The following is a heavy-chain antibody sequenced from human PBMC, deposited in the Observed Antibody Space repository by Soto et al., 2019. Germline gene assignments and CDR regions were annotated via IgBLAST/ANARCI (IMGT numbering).Heavy chain of an antibody. CDR3: ARHIEEDSGYDLELYYFDY. D-gene: IGHD5-12*01. V-gene: IGHV4-39*01. CDR2: IYYSGST. J-gene: IGHJ4*02. CDR1: GGSISSSSYY. Sequence: SETLSLTCTVSGGSISSSSYYWGWIRQPPGKGLEWIGSIYYSGSTYSNPSLKSRVTISVDTSKNQFSLKLSSVTAADTAVYYCARHIEEDSGYDLELYYFDYWGQGTLVTVSS.